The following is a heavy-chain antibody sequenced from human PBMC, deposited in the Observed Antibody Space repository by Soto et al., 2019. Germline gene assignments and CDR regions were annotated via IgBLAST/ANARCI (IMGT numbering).Heavy chain of an antibody. CDR3: ARGLSSKVETPDY. D-gene: IGHD5-18*01. Sequence: GGSLRLSCAASGFTFSSYSMHWVRQAPGKGLEWVAVISYDGSNKYYADSVKGRFTISRDNSKNTLYLQMNSLRAEDTAVYYCARGLSSKVETPDYWGQGTLVTVSS. CDR2: ISYDGSNK. V-gene: IGHV3-30-3*01. J-gene: IGHJ4*02. CDR1: GFTFSSYS.